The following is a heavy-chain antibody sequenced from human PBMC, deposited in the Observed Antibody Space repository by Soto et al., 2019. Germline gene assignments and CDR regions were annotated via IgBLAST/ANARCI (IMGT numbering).Heavy chain of an antibody. J-gene: IGHJ3*02. Sequence: GASVKVSCKASAYTFTKYGISWVRQAPGQRLEWMGWISGHNGYTVYGQNLQGRLTMTTDTATSTAYMELRSLRSDDTAVYYCVRDQRVGSGDYNTFDIWGQGTLVTVSS. CDR3: VRDQRVGSGDYNTFDI. CDR2: ISGHNGYT. V-gene: IGHV1-18*01. CDR1: AYTFTKYG. D-gene: IGHD6-19*01.